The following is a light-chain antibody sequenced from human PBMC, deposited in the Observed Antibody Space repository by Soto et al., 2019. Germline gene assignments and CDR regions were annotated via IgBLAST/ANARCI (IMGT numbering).Light chain of an antibody. CDR1: SSDVGGHDY. CDR3: SSYTSSTTQV. J-gene: IGLJ1*01. CDR2: DVT. Sequence: QSVLTQPASVSGSPGQSITISCTGTSSDVGGHDYVSWYQQHPGKAPRLMIYDVTYRPSGVSNRFSGSKSGNTASLTISGLQAEDEADYYCSSYTSSTTQVFGTGTKLTV. V-gene: IGLV2-14*03.